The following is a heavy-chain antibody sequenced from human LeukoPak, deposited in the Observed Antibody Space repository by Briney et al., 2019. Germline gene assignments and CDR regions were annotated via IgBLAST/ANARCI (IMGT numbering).Heavy chain of an antibody. CDR1: GFTFSSYA. D-gene: IGHD4-17*01. Sequence: GGSLRLSCAASGFTFSSYAMHWVRQAPGKGLEWVAVISYDGSNKYYADSVKGRFTISRDNSKNTLYLQMNSLRAEDTAVYCCARDRDYGHFDYWGQGTLVTVSS. CDR2: ISYDGSNK. V-gene: IGHV3-30-3*01. CDR3: ARDRDYGHFDY. J-gene: IGHJ4*02.